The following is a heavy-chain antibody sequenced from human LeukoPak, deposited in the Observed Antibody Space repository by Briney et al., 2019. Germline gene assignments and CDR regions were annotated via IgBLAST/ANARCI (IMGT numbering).Heavy chain of an antibody. V-gene: IGHV4-30-4*01. D-gene: IGHD1-7*01. J-gene: IGHJ4*02. CDR1: GGSISSGDYY. Sequence: PSETLSLTFTVSGGSISSGDYYWSWIRQPPGKGLEWIGYIYYSGSTYYNPSLKSRVTISVDTSKNQFSLKLSSVTAADTAVYYCGRVDSLNYRPKGADYWGQGTLVTVSS. CDR3: GRVDSLNYRPKGADY. CDR2: IYYSGST.